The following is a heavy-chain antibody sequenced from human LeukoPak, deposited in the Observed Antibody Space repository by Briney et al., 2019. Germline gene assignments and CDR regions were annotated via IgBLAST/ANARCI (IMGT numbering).Heavy chain of an antibody. CDR3: ARDRSFYSGSYWTAFDY. D-gene: IGHD1-26*01. J-gene: IGHJ4*02. V-gene: IGHV3-21*01. CDR2: ISSSSNYI. CDR1: GFNFSRYE. Sequence: PGGSLRLSCAASGFNFSRYEMNWVRQPPGKGLEWVSSISSSSNYIYYADSVKGRFTISRDNAKNSLYLQMNSLRAEDTAVYYCARDRSFYSGSYWTAFDYWGQGTLVTVSS.